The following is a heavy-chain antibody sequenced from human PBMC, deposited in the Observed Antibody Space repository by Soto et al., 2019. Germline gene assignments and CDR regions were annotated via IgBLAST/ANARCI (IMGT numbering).Heavy chain of an antibody. V-gene: IGHV4-39*01. Sequence: SETLSLTCTVSGGSISSSSYYWGWIRQPPGKGLEWIGSIYYSGSTYYNPSLKSRVTISVDTSKNQFSLKLSSVTAADTAVYYCARSRIAAWYYFDYWGQGTLVTVSS. CDR3: ARSRIAAWYYFDY. CDR1: GGSISSSSYY. J-gene: IGHJ4*02. CDR2: IYYSGST. D-gene: IGHD6-6*01.